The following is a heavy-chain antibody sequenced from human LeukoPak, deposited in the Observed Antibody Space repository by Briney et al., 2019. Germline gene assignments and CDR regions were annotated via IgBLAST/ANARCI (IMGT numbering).Heavy chain of an antibody. CDR1: GYSISSGYY. CDR3: ARFSGEGSDFDY. D-gene: IGHD3-10*01. CDR2: IHTSGST. Sequence: NPSETLSLTCTVSGYSISSGYYWSWIRQPAGKGLEWIGRIHTSGSTNYNPSLKSRVTISVDTSKNQFSLKVNSVTAADTAVYYCARFSGEGSDFDYWGQGTLVTVSS. J-gene: IGHJ4*02. V-gene: IGHV4-61*02.